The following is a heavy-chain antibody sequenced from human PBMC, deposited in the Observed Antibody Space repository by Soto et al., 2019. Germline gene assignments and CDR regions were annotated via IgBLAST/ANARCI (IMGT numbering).Heavy chain of an antibody. J-gene: IGHJ4*02. V-gene: IGHV3-49*03. Sequence: EVRLVESGGGLVEPGRSLRLSCQGSRFTFGNYAMSWFRQAPGKGLEWVGFIRSKSYGGTTQYAASVKDRFTISRDDSETIAYLKINSLKPEDTAFFYGTGGILVLVPSTSSFDYGARAPLFTFSS. CDR1: RFTFGNYA. CDR3: TGGILVLVPSTSSFDY. CDR2: IRSKSYGGTT. D-gene: IGHD3-3*02.